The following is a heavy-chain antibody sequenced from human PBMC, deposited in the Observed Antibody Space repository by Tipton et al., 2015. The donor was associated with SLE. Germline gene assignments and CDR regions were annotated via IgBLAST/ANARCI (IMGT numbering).Heavy chain of an antibody. Sequence: SLRLSCAASGFTFSSYAMHWVRQAPGKGLEWVAVISYDGSNKYYADSVKGRFTISRDNAKNSVYLQMNSPRAEDTAVYFCARVDYGNCNMDVWGQGTTVTVSS. CDR1: GFTFSSYA. CDR2: ISYDGSNK. D-gene: IGHD4-17*01. CDR3: ARVDYGNCNMDV. V-gene: IGHV3-30*04. J-gene: IGHJ6*02.